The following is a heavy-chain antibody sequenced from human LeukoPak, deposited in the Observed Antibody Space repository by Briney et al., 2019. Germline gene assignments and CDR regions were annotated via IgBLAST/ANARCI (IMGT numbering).Heavy chain of an antibody. CDR2: INWNGGST. CDR1: GFTFDDYG. V-gene: IGHV3-20*04. D-gene: IGHD3-16*01. CDR3: ARRMGAYYYMDV. Sequence: GGSLRLSCAASGFTFDDYGMSWVRQAPGRGLEWVSGINWNGGSTGYADSVKGRFTISRDNAKNSLSLEMNSLRAEDTASYYCARRMGAYYYMDVWGTGTTVTVSS. J-gene: IGHJ6*03.